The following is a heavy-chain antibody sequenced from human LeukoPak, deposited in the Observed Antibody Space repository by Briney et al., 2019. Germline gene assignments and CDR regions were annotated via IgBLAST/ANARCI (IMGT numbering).Heavy chain of an antibody. CDR1: GGTFSSYA. V-gene: IGHV1-69*05. J-gene: IGHJ5*02. Sequence: GASVKVSCKASGGTFSSYAISWVRQAPGQGLEWMGGIIPIFGTANYAQKFQGRVTITTDESTSTAYMELSSLRSEDTAVYYCARDLGITGTTAFDPWGQGTLVTVSS. CDR2: IIPIFGTA. CDR3: ARDLGITGTTAFDP. D-gene: IGHD1-7*01.